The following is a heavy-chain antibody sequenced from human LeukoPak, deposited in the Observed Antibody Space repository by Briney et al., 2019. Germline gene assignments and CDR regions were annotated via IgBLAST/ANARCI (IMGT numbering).Heavy chain of an antibody. CDR3: AKDFSSGWTFDY. CDR2: ISYDGSNK. J-gene: IGHJ4*02. D-gene: IGHD6-19*01. CDR1: GYIFTDYY. Sequence: SCKASGYIFTDYYMHWVRQAPGKGLEWVAVISYDGSNKYYADSVKGRFTISRDNSKNTLYLQMNSLRAEDTAVYYCAKDFSSGWTFDYWGQGTLVTVSS. V-gene: IGHV3-30*18.